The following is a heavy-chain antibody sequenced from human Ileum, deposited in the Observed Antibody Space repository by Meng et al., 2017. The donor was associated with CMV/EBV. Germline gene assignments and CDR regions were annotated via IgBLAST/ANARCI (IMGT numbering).Heavy chain of an antibody. Sequence: QVQLVPCGAEVKKPGASVKVSCKGSGYTFTNFAIRWVRQAPGQGLEWMGWISTYNGETQLAQKFTDRVTMTRDTSTSTAYMELRSLRSDDTAVYYCARDGVYGDPSGSWGQGTLVTVSS. CDR2: ISTYNGET. D-gene: IGHD4-17*01. J-gene: IGHJ5*02. CDR3: ARDGVYGDPSGS. CDR1: GYTFTNFA. V-gene: IGHV1-18*01.